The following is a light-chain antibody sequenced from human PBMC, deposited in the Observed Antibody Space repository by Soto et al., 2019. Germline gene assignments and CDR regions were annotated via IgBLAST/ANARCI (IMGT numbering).Light chain of an antibody. CDR1: QSISNY. CDR3: QQSYSNPTWT. Sequence: DIPMTQSPSSLSASVGDRVTITCRASQSISNYLNWYQQKPGKAPKLLIYTASSLQSGVPSRFSGGGSGTDFTLTINRLQPEDFATYYCQQSYSNPTWTFGQGTKVEVK. CDR2: TAS. V-gene: IGKV1-39*01. J-gene: IGKJ1*01.